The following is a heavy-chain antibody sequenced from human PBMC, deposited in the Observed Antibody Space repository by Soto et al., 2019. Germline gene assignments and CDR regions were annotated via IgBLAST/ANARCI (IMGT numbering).Heavy chain of an antibody. J-gene: IGHJ6*02. CDR1: GGSISSGDYY. D-gene: IGHD2-21*02. CDR3: ARGVVVVTARFIYYYYGMDV. Sequence: SETLSLTCTVSGGSISSGDYYWSWIRQPPGKGLEWIGYIYYSGSTYYNPSLKSRVTISVDTSKNQFSLKLSSVTAADTAVYYCARGVVVVTARFIYYYYGMDVWGQGTTVTVSS. V-gene: IGHV4-30-4*01. CDR2: IYYSGST.